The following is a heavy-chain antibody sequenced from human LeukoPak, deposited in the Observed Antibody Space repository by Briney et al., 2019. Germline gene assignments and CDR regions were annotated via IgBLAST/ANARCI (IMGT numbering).Heavy chain of an antibody. J-gene: IGHJ4*02. CDR2: IYYSGST. D-gene: IGHD6-13*01. Sequence: SETLSLTCTVSGGSISSSSYYWGWIRQPPGKGLEWIGSIYYSGSTYYNPSLKSRVTISVDTSKNQFSLKLSSVTAADTAVYYCARAIPIAAAGTPFDYWGQGTLVTVSS. V-gene: IGHV4-39*07. CDR1: GGSISSSSYY. CDR3: ARAIPIAAAGTPFDY.